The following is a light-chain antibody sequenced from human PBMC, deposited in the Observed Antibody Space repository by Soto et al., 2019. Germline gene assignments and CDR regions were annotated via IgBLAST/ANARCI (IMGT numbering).Light chain of an antibody. CDR3: SSFTITTPVA. CDR2: EVS. Sequence: QSALTRPASVSGSPGQSITISCTGTSSDVGGYNYVSWYQQHPGKAPKLMIYEVSNRPSGVSNRFSGSKSGNTASLTISGLQAEDEADYYCSSFTITTPVAFGGGTKVTVL. V-gene: IGLV2-14*01. CDR1: SSDVGGYNY. J-gene: IGLJ2*01.